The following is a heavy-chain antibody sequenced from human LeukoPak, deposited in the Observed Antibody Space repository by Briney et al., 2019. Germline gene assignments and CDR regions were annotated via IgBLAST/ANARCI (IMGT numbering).Heavy chain of an antibody. V-gene: IGHV3-21*01. J-gene: IGHJ4*02. Sequence: PGGSLRPSCAASGFTFSSYSMNWVRQAPGKGLEWVSSISSSSSYIYYADSVKGRFTISRDNAKNSLYLQMNSLRAEDTAVYYCARSPLYDSSGYYPTPFDYWGQGTLVTVSS. D-gene: IGHD3-22*01. CDR2: ISSSSSYI. CDR1: GFTFSSYS. CDR3: ARSPLYDSSGYYPTPFDY.